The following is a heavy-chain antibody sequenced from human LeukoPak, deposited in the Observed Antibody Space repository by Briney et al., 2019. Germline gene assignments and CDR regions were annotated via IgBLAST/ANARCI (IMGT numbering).Heavy chain of an antibody. CDR1: GFTVSSNY. D-gene: IGHD3-10*01. V-gene: IGHV3-53*01. Sequence: GGSLGLSCAASGFTVSSNYMSWVRQAPGKGLEWVSVIYSGGSTYYADSVKGRFTISRDNSKNTLYLQMNSLRAEDTAVYYCARTSGDLWFDPWGQGTLVTVSS. CDR3: ARTSGDLWFDP. J-gene: IGHJ5*02. CDR2: IYSGGST.